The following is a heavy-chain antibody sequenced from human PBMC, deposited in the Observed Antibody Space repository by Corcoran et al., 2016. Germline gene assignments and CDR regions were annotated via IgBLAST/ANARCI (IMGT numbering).Heavy chain of an antibody. D-gene: IGHD4-17*01. CDR2: ISYDGSNK. Sequence: QVQLVESGGGVVQPGRSLRLSCAASGFTFSSYGMHWVRQAPGKGLEWVAVISYDGSNKYYADSVKGRFTIPRDNSKNTLYLQMNSLRVEDTAVYYLAESGSTTVTTHYFDYWGQGTLFTVSS. CDR1: GFTFSSYG. J-gene: IGHJ4*02. CDR3: AESGSTTVTTHYFDY. V-gene: IGHV3-30*18.